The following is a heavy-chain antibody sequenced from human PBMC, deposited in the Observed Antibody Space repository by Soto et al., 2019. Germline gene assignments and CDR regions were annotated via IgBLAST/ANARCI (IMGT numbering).Heavy chain of an antibody. Sequence: EVQLVESGGGSVQPGGSLTLSCAASGFTFSVSAIHWVRQASGMGLEWVGRIRSKAASYATPYAASVKGRFNISRDDLDNTAYLQMNSLKTEDTAVYYCTSAERIVEAGLTDSWGQGTLVTVSS. CDR1: GFTFSVSA. CDR3: TSAERIVEAGLTDS. CDR2: IRSKAASYAT. J-gene: IGHJ4*02. D-gene: IGHD6-19*01. V-gene: IGHV3-73*01.